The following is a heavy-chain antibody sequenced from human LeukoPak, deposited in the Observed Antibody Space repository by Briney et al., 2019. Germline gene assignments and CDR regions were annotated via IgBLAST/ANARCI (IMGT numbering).Heavy chain of an antibody. V-gene: IGHV4-39*07. D-gene: IGHD6-19*01. CDR3: ARPGSSGWTRDDAFDI. J-gene: IGHJ3*02. CDR1: GGSISSSSYY. CDR2: IYYSGST. Sequence: PSETLSLTCTVSGGSISSSSYYWGWIRQPPGKGLEWIGSIYYSGSTNYNPSLKSRVTISVDTSKNQFSLKLSSVTAADTAVYYCARPGSSGWTRDDAFDIWGQGTMVTVSS.